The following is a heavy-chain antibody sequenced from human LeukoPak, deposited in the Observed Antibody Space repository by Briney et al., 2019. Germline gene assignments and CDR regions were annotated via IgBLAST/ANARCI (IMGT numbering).Heavy chain of an antibody. CDR2: ISSSGSTI. D-gene: IGHD2-2*01. CDR1: GFTFSDYY. CDR3: ARDRRLRCSSTSCYLYYMDV. J-gene: IGHJ6*03. V-gene: IGHV3-11*04. Sequence: GGSLRLSCAASGFTFSDYYMSWIRQAPGKGLEWVSYISSSGSTIYYADSVKGRFTISRDNAKNSLYPQMNSLRAEDTAVYYCARDRRLRCSSTSCYLYYMDVWGKGTTVTVSS.